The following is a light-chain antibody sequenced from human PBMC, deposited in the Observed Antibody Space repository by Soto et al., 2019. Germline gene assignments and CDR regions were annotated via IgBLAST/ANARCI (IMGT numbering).Light chain of an antibody. J-gene: IGKJ1*01. CDR1: QSISSW. Sequence: DIQMTQSPSTLSASVGDRVTITCRASQSISSWLAWYQQKPGKAPKLLIYKASSLESGVPSRFSGSGSGTEFTLTISSLQPDDFATYYCHQFHTFSPTFGQGTKVDIK. CDR2: KAS. CDR3: HQFHTFSPT. V-gene: IGKV1-5*03.